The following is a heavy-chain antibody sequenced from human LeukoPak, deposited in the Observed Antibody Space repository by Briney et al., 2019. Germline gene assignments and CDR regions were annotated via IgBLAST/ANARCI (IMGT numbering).Heavy chain of an antibody. J-gene: IGHJ1*01. CDR2: ISYDGSNK. CDR3: AKDLGSSWPKYFQH. V-gene: IGHV3-30*18. D-gene: IGHD6-13*01. Sequence: GGSLRLSCAASGFTFSSYGMHWVRQAPGKGLEWVAVISYDGSNKYYADSVKGRFTISRDNSKNTLYLQMNSLRAEDTAVYYSAKDLGSSWPKYFQHWGQGTLVTVSS. CDR1: GFTFSSYG.